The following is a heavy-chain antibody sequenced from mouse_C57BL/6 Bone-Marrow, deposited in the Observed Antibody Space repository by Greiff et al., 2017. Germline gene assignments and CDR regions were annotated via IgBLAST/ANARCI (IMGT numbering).Heavy chain of an antibody. CDR2: IDPSDSYT. CDR3: ARWGYGNPWYFDV. J-gene: IGHJ1*03. CDR1: GYTFTSYW. D-gene: IGHD1-1*01. Sequence: QVQLQQPGAELVKPGASVKLSCKASGYTFTSYWMQWVKQRPGQGLEWIGEIDPSDSYTNYNQKFKGQATLTVDTSSSTAYMQLSSLTSEDSAVYYCARWGYGNPWYFDVWGTGTTVTVSS. V-gene: IGHV1-50*01.